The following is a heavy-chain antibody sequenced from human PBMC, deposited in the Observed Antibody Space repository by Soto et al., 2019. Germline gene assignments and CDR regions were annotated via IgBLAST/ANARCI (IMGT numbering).Heavy chain of an antibody. Sequence: HPGGSLRLSCAASGFTFSSYEMNWIRQAPGKWLEWVSSISSSGSTIYYADSVKGRFTISRDNPKNSLYLQMSSLRAEDTAVYYCARVGNPLDCWGQGXLVTVYS. J-gene: IGHJ4*02. CDR2: ISSSGSTI. CDR3: ARVGNPLDC. V-gene: IGHV3-48*03. CDR1: GFTFSSYE. D-gene: IGHD1-1*01.